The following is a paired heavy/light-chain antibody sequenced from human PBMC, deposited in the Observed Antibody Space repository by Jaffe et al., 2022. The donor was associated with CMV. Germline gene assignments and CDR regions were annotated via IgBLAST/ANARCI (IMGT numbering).Heavy chain of an antibody. V-gene: IGHV1-18*04. CDR1: GYSFSSYS. D-gene: IGHD3-10*01. CDR2: INTYNGNT. CDR3: ARAGWFGDLLYGFY. J-gene: IGHJ4*02. Sequence: QVQLVQSGAEVRKPGASVKVSCKASGYSFSSYSIIWVRQAPGQGLEWMGWINTYNGNTNYAQKFQGRVTMTTHTSSSTAYMELRSLRSDDTAVYYCARAGWFGDLLYGFYWGQGTLVTVSS.
Light chain of an antibody. Sequence: DIVMTQSPLSLPVTPGEPASISCRPSQSLLHSNGYNYLDWYLQKPGKSPQLLIYLGSTRASGVPDRFSGSGSGTDFTLKISRVEAEDVGVYYCMQALQTPGTFGQGTKVEIK. J-gene: IGKJ1*01. CDR2: LGS. CDR1: QSLLHSNGYNY. CDR3: MQALQTPGT. V-gene: IGKV2-28*01.